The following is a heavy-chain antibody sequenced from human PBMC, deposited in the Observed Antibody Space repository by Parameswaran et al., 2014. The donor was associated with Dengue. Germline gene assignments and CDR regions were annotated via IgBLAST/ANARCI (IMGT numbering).Heavy chain of an antibody. J-gene: IGHJ6*04. CDR3: AKVAATLPYYYYGMDV. V-gene: IGHV1-46*03. Sequence: WVRQAPGQGLEWMGIINPSGGSTSYAQKFQGRVTMTRDTSTSTVYMELSSLRSEDTAVYYCAKVAATLPYYYYGMDVWAKDHGHRLL. D-gene: IGHD2-15*01. CDR2: INPSGGST.